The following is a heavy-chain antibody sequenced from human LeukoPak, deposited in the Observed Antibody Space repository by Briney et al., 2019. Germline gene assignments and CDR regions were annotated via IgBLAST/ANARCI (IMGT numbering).Heavy chain of an antibody. CDR1: GFTFSNYW. V-gene: IGHV3-7*01. CDR2: INQDGSEK. J-gene: IGHJ4*02. CDR3: ARAAYNSGPDY. Sequence: GGSLRLSCAGSGFTFSNYWMTWVRQAPGKGLEWVANINQDGSEKYYVDSVKGRFTISRDNAKNTLYLQMNSLRADDTAVYYCARAAYNSGPDYWGQGTLVTVSS. D-gene: IGHD6-19*01.